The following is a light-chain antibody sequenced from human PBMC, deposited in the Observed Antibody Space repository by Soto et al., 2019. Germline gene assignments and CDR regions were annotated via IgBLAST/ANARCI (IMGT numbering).Light chain of an antibody. CDR1: QDISNY. Sequence: DIQMTQSPSSLSASVGDRVTITCQASQDISNYLNWYQQKPGKAPKLLIYDASNLETGVPSRFSGRGSGTDFTFTISSLQPEDIATYYCQQYDNLPSSTFGHGTKVDIK. CDR3: QQYDNLPSST. J-gene: IGKJ3*01. V-gene: IGKV1-33*01. CDR2: DAS.